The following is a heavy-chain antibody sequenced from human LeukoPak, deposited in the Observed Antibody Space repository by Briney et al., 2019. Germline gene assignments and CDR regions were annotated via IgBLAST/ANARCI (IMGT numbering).Heavy chain of an antibody. Sequence: GGSLRLSCAASGFTFSSYAMHWVRQAPGKGLEWVAVISYDGSNKYYADSVKGRFTISRDNSKNTLYLQMNSLRAEDTAVYYCAREGMYSSSRYYDYWGQGTLVTVSS. V-gene: IGHV3-30-3*01. CDR2: ISYDGSNK. CDR3: AREGMYSSSRYYDY. CDR1: GFTFSSYA. J-gene: IGHJ4*02. D-gene: IGHD6-13*01.